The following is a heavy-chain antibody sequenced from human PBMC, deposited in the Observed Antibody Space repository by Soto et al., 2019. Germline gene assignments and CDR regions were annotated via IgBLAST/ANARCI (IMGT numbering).Heavy chain of an antibody. CDR2: ISSRSSYK. V-gene: IGHV3-21*01. D-gene: IGHD3-3*01. Sequence: GGSLRLSCAASGFTFSTYTMNWVRQAPGKGLEWVSSISSRSSYKYYADSVKGRFTISRDNSKNTLYLQMNSLRAEDTAVYYCAKDSRGRAYYDFWSGLGAYDYYGMDVWGQGTTVTVSS. CDR3: AKDSRGRAYYDFWSGLGAYDYYGMDV. J-gene: IGHJ6*02. CDR1: GFTFSTYT.